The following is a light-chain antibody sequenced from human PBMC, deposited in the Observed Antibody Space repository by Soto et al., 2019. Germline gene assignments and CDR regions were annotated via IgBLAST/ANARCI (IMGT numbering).Light chain of an antibody. CDR3: SSFTSSRTWV. Sequence: QPVLTQPASVSGSPGQSITISCTGTTSDIGSSNRVSWYQQYPGKAPTLMIKDVSNRPSGVSDRFSGSKSGNTASLTISGLQAEDEADYYCSSFTSSRTWVFGGGTKVTVL. J-gene: IGLJ3*02. CDR2: DVS. V-gene: IGLV2-14*03. CDR1: TSDIGSSNR.